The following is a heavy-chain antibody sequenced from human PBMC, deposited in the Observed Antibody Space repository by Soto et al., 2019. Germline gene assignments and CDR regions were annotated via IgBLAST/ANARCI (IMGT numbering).Heavy chain of an antibody. D-gene: IGHD6-19*01. CDR1: GGSISSYY. CDR2: IYYSGST. J-gene: IGHJ6*02. V-gene: IGHV4-59*01. Sequence: SETLSLTCTVSGGSISSYYWSWIRQPPGKGLEWIGYIYYSGSTNYNPSLKSRVTISVDTSKNQFSLRLSSVTAADTAVYYCARDRSSSGWPYYYYGMDVWGQGTTVTVSS. CDR3: ARDRSSSGWPYYYYGMDV.